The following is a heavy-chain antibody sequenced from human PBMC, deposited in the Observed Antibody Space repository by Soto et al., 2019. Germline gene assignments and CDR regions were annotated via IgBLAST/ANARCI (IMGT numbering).Heavy chain of an antibody. D-gene: IGHD3-22*01. J-gene: IGHJ4*02. V-gene: IGHV3-48*03. CDR1: GFALSSYE. CDR2: ISSSGLNI. Sequence: DVQLVESGGGSVRPGGSLNVSCATSGFALSSYEMEWVRQAPGQGLAWVAYISSSGLNIYYADSVKGRFSISRDNAKNLVYLQMHSLRAEDTAIYFCVRNRAYYYDRSGRGSFDSWGQGTQVTVSS. CDR3: VRNRAYYYDRSGRGSFDS.